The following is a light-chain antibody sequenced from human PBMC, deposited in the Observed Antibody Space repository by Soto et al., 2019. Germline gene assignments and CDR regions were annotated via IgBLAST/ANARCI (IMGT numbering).Light chain of an antibody. CDR1: QSISSY. J-gene: IGKJ1*01. CDR3: QQSYSTPPT. Sequence: DIPMTQSPSSLSASVGDRVTITCRASQSISSYLNWYQQKPGKAPKLLIYAASSLQSGVPSRFSGSGSGTDFTLTISSLQPEDFAPYYCQQSYSTPPTFGQGTKVDIK. V-gene: IGKV1-39*01. CDR2: AAS.